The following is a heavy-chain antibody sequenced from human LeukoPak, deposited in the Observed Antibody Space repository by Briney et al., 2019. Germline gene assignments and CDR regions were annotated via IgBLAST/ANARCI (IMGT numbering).Heavy chain of an antibody. CDR1: GYTLTELY. CDR3: ATVGGCSGYGVSWFDP. V-gene: IGHV1-24*01. J-gene: IGHJ5*02. Sequence: ASVKVSCKVSGYTLTELYMHWVRQAPGQGLEWVGVFDPDDGKTIYAQKFQGRVTMTEDTSTDTAYMELSSLRSEDTAVYYFATVGGCSGYGVSWFDPWGQGTLVTVSS. CDR2: FDPDDGKT. D-gene: IGHD5-12*01.